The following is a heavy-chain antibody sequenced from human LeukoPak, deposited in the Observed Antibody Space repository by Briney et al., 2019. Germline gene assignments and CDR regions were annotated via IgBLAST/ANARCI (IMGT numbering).Heavy chain of an antibody. CDR2: ISSSGSTI. CDR1: GFTFSSYE. Sequence: GGSLRLSCAASGFTFSSYEMNWVRQAPGKGLEWVSYISSSGSTIYYADSVKGRFTISRDNAKNSLYLRMNSLRVEDTAVFYCAKVAKYYYGSETYYFFEHWGQGTPVTASS. D-gene: IGHD3-10*01. J-gene: IGHJ4*02. CDR3: AKVAKYYYGSETYYFFEH. V-gene: IGHV3-48*03.